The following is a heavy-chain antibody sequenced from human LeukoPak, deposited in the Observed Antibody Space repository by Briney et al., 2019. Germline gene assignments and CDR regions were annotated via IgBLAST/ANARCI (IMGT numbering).Heavy chain of an antibody. Sequence: SETLSLTCTVSGGSISSGGYYWSWIRQHPGKGPEWIGYIYYSGSTNYNPSLKSRVTMSVDTSKNQFSLKLSSVTAADTAVYYCARDGYSYGYVASHFDYWGQGTLVTVPS. CDR3: ARDGYSYGYVASHFDY. CDR1: GGSISSGGYY. CDR2: IYYSGST. V-gene: IGHV4-61*08. J-gene: IGHJ4*02. D-gene: IGHD5-18*01.